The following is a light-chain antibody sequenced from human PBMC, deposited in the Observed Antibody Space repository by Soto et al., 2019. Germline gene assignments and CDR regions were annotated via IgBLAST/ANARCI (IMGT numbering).Light chain of an antibody. Sequence: DIVMTQSPDSLAVSLGERATINCRSSQSVLLSSNGKSYLAWYQQKPGQHHQLLIYWSSTRQPGVPDRFSGSGSGTDFTLTVSSLQAEDVAGYYCQPDQILPCTFGPGTKVHIK. CDR3: QPDQILPCT. V-gene: IGKV4-1*01. CDR1: QSVLLSSNGKSY. J-gene: IGKJ3*01. CDR2: WSS.